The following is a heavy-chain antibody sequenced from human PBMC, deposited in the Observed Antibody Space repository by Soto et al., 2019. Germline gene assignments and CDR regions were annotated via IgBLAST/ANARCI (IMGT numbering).Heavy chain of an antibody. CDR3: ARESDIVVVPAAIPNCTNGVCYFDY. CDR2: SYTSGST. CDR1: GDSISSYY. J-gene: IGHJ4*02. V-gene: IGHV4-4*07. Sequence: PSETLSLTCTVSGDSISSYYWSWIRQPAGKGLEWIGRSYTSGSTNYNPSLKSRVTMSVDTSKNQFSLKLSSVTAADTAVYYCARESDIVVVPAAIPNCTNGVCYFDYWGQGTLVTV. D-gene: IGHD2-2*02.